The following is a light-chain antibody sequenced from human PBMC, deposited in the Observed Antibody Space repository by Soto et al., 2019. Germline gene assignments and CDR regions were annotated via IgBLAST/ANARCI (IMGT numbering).Light chain of an antibody. V-gene: IGKV3-20*01. Sequence: EIVLTQSPGTLSASPGERVTLSCRASQSVSSSSLAWYQQKPGQAPRLLIYAASSRATGIPDRFRGSGSGTDFTLTISRLEPEDFAVYSCQQYDTSPPTFGQGTKVDIK. CDR2: AAS. J-gene: IGKJ1*01. CDR1: QSVSSSS. CDR3: QQYDTSPPT.